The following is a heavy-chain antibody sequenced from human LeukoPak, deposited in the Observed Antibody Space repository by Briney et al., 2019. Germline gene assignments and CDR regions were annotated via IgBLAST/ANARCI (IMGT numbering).Heavy chain of an antibody. Sequence: SETLSLTCTVSGYSVSSGYYWGWIRQPPGKGLEWVGSIYHSGSTYYNPPLKSRVTISVDTSKNQFSLKLSSVTAADTAVYYCARDAPNWNYPSWRFDPWGQGTLVTVSS. V-gene: IGHV4-38-2*02. D-gene: IGHD1-7*01. J-gene: IGHJ5*02. CDR2: IYHSGST. CDR3: ARDAPNWNYPSWRFDP. CDR1: GYSVSSGYY.